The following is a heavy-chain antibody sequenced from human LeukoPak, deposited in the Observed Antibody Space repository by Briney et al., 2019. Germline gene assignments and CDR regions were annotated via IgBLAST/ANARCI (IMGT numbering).Heavy chain of an antibody. CDR1: GGSFSGYY. CDR3: ARGRVDYDFWSGYKTQYRYYFDY. Sequence: PSETLSLTCAVYGGSFSGYYRSWIRQPPGKGLEWIGEINHSGSTNYNPSLKSRVTISVDTSKNQFSLKLSSVTAADTAVYYCARGRVDYDFWSGYKTQYRYYFDYWGQGTLVTVSS. V-gene: IGHV4-34*01. D-gene: IGHD3-3*01. J-gene: IGHJ4*02. CDR2: INHSGST.